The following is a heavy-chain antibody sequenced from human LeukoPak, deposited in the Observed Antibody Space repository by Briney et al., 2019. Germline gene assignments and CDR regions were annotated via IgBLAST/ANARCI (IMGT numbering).Heavy chain of an antibody. D-gene: IGHD3-10*01. CDR2: INHSGST. V-gene: IGHV4-34*01. J-gene: IGHJ4*02. CDR1: GGSFSGYY. CDR3: ARGLYYYGSGRNLGY. Sequence: PSETLSLTCAVYGGSFSGYYWSWLRQPPGKGLEWIGEINHSGSTNYNPSLKSRVTISVDTSKNQFSLKLSSVTAADTAVYYCARGLYYYGSGRNLGYWGQGTLVTVSS.